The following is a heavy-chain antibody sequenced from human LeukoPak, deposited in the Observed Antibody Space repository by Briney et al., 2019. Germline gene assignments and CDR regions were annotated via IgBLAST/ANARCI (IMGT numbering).Heavy chain of an antibody. CDR2: INHSGST. J-gene: IGHJ4*02. V-gene: IGHV4-34*01. CDR3: ARVKSGEWLIDY. D-gene: IGHD3-3*01. Sequence: SETLSLTCAVYGGSFSGYYWSWIRQPPGKGLEWIGEINHSGSTNYNPSLKSRVTISVDTSKNQFSLKLSSVTAAATAVYYCARVKSGEWLIDYWGQGTLVTVSS. CDR1: GGSFSGYY.